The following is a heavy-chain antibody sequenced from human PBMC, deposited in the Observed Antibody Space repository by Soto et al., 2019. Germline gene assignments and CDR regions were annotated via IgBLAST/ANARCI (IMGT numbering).Heavy chain of an antibody. V-gene: IGHV4-59*01. CDR2: IYNTEST. J-gene: IGHJ5*02. CDR3: ARGTFRYGSGNSFHLAGDWFDP. Sequence: PSETLSLTCTVSGGSISDYYWTWIRQPPGKGLEWIGYIYNTESTNYNPSLKSRVTISVDTSKDQFSLKLISVTAADTAVYYCARGTFRYGSGNSFHLAGDWFDPWGQGTLVTVSS. CDR1: GGSISDYY. D-gene: IGHD3-10*01.